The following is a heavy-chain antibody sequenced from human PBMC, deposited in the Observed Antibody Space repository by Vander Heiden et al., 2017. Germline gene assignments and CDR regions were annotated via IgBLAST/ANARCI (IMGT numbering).Heavy chain of an antibody. CDR3: ARLRYCATPSCSSMDV. J-gene: IGHJ6*02. D-gene: IGHD2-15*01. CDR2: VYYTGRT. CDR1: GDPMRSDSFY. Sequence: QHKLQESGPGLVKPSETLSLTCTVSGDPMRSDSFYWGWIRQPPGNGLEWIGNVYYTGRTYYNPSLKSRVSIIVDTSKNQFSLKMNSVTAADTAVYYCARLRYCATPSCSSMDVWGQGTTVAVSS. V-gene: IGHV4-39*01.